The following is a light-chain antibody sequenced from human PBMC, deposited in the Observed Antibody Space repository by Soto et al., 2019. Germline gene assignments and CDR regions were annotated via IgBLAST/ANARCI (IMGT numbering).Light chain of an antibody. Sequence: DIQLTQSPSFLSASVGDRVTITCRASQGISSYLAWYQQKPGKAPKLLIYAASTLQSGVPSRFSGSGSGTEFTLTISSLQHEDFATYFCQQLNSYPFGYTFGQGTKLEIK. CDR3: QQLNSYPFGYT. CDR1: QGISSY. CDR2: AAS. V-gene: IGKV1-9*01. J-gene: IGKJ2*01.